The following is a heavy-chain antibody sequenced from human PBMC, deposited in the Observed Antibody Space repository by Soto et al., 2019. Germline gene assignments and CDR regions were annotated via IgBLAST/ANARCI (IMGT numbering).Heavy chain of an antibody. D-gene: IGHD3-22*01. CDR2: IYYSGST. CDR1: GGSVTRSDSY. CDR3: ARQPISVIIAVGDY. V-gene: IGHV4-39*01. Sequence: QLHLQESGPGLVKPSETLSLTCIVSGGSVTRSDSYWGWIRQLPGKGLEWIANIYYSGSTYYNPSLKSRVTISVDTSKNQFSLKLSSVTAADTAVYYCARQPISVIIAVGDYWGQGTLVTVSS. J-gene: IGHJ4*02.